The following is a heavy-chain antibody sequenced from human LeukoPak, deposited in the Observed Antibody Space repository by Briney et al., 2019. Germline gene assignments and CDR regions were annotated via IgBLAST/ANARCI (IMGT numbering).Heavy chain of an antibody. J-gene: IGHJ6*02. Sequence: GASVKVSCKASGYTFTSYYMHWVRQAPGQGLEWMGMINPSGGSTSYAQKFQGRVTMTRDTSTSTVYMELSSLRSEDTAVYYCARVRVVPLSGRHYYYGMDVWGQGTTVTVSS. V-gene: IGHV1-46*01. CDR2: INPSGGST. CDR3: ARVRVVPLSGRHYYYGMDV. CDR1: GYTFTSYY. D-gene: IGHD2-21*01.